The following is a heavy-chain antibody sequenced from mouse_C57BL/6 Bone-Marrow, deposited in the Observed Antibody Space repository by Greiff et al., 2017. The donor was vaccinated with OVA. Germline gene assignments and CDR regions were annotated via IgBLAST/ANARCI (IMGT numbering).Heavy chain of an antibody. Sequence: VQLKQPGAELVKPGASVKLSCKASGYTFTSYWMQWVKQRPGQGLEWIGEIDPSDSYTNYNQKFKGKATLTVDTSSSTAYMQLSSLTSEDSAVYYCAREGYYYGNFFAYWGQGTLVTVSA. J-gene: IGHJ3*01. CDR1: GYTFTSYW. CDR2: IDPSDSYT. V-gene: IGHV1-50*01. CDR3: AREGYYYGNFFAY. D-gene: IGHD1-1*01.